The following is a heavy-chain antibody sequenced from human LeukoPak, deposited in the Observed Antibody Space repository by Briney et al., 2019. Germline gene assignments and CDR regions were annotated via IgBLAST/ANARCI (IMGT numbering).Heavy chain of an antibody. CDR2: IYYSGST. CDR3: ARDSSGWYYYYYYMDV. J-gene: IGHJ6*03. Sequence: SETLSLTCTVSGGSISSSSYYWGWIRQPPWRGLEWIGSIYYSGSTYYNPSLKSRVTISVDTSKNQFSLKLSSVTAADTAVYYCARDSSGWYYYYYYMDVWGKGTTVTVSS. V-gene: IGHV4-39*07. CDR1: GGSISSSSYY. D-gene: IGHD6-19*01.